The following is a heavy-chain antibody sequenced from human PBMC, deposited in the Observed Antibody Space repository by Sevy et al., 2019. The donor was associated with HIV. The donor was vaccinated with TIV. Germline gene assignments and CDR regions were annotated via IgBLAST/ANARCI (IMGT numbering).Heavy chain of an antibody. CDR3: ARGGITIFDTDH. CDR1: GSTFNIYG. CDR2: TSYDGKKI. Sequence: GGSLRLSCAASGSTFNIYGMHWVRQAPGKGLEWVASTSYDGKKIYYADSVKGRFTVSRDNSKNRLYLQMNSLRPEDTAVFYCARGGITIFDTDHWGQGTLVTVSS. J-gene: IGHJ4*02. D-gene: IGHD3-3*01. V-gene: IGHV3-30*03.